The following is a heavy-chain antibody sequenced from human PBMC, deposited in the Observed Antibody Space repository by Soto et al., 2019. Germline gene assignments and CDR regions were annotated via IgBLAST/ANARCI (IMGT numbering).Heavy chain of an antibody. CDR3: ARQRIEAAFDAFDI. CDR1: GYSFSSYW. Sequence: PGESLKISCKGSGYSFSSYWIGWVRQMSGEGLEWMGIIYPSDSDTRYSPSFQGQVTISADKSIYTAYLQWSSLKASDTAMYYCARQRIEAAFDAFDIWGQGTMVTVSS. D-gene: IGHD6-13*01. V-gene: IGHV5-51*01. CDR2: IYPSDSDT. J-gene: IGHJ3*02.